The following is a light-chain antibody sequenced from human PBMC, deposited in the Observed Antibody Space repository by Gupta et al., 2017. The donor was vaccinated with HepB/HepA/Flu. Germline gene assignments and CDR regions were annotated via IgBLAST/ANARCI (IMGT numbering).Light chain of an antibody. J-gene: IGLJ3*02. CDR3: QAWDSSTGWV. CDR1: KLGDTY. Sequence: SYELTQPPSVSVSPGQTASITCSGDKLGDTYACWYQQKPGQSPVLVIYQDSKRPSGIPERFSGSNSGNTATLTISGTQAMDEADYYCQAWDSSTGWVFGGGTKLTVL. CDR2: QDS. V-gene: IGLV3-1*01.